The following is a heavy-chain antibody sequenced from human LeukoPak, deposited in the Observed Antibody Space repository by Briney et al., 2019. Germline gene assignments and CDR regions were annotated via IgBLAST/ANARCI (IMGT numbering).Heavy chain of an antibody. J-gene: IGHJ4*02. D-gene: IGHD6-19*01. Sequence: GGSLRLSCAASGFTFNRYWMSWVRQAPGKGLEWVANIKQDGSETYYVDSVRGRFTISRDNAKNSLYLQMNSLRAEDTALYYCARVSDISVAAYFDSWGQGTLVTVSS. CDR3: ARVSDISVAAYFDS. CDR2: IKQDGSET. V-gene: IGHV3-7*03. CDR1: GFTFNRYW.